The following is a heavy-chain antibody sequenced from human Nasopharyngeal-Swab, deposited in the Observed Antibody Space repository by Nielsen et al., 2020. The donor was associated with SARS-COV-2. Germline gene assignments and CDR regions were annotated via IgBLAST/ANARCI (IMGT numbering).Heavy chain of an antibody. CDR1: GFTFSSYW. D-gene: IGHD2-15*01. Sequence: GESLKISCAASGFTFSSYWMHWVRQPPGKELVWVSRINRDGTYTTYADSVEGRFTISRDNAKNTLFLQMYSLRAEDTAVYYCARAPDCGGGSCNSYHYYGMDVWGQGTTVTVSS. CDR2: INRDGTYT. J-gene: IGHJ6*02. CDR3: ARAPDCGGGSCNSYHYYGMDV. V-gene: IGHV3-74*01.